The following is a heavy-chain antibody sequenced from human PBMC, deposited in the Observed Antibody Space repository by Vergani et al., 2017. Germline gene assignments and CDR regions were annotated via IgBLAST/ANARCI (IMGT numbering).Heavy chain of an antibody. CDR3: AKEGNYDILTGYTGFYYYYMDV. CDR1: GCTFSSYG. V-gene: IGHV3-30*18. J-gene: IGHJ6*03. D-gene: IGHD3-9*01. CDR2: ISYDGSNK. Sequence: QVQLVESGGGVVQPGRSLRLSCAASGCTFSSYGMHWVRQAPGKGLEWVAVISYDGSNKYYADSVKGRFTISRDNSKNTLYLQMNSLRAEDTAVYYCAKEGNYDILTGYTGFYYYYMDVWGKGTTVTVSS.